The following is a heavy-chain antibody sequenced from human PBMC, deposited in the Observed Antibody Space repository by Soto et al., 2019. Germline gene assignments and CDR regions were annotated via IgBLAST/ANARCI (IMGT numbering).Heavy chain of an antibody. CDR3: ARAPLYGGQAY. V-gene: IGHV3-66*01. Sequence: EVQLVESGGGLVQPGGSLRLSCAASGFTVNSDYMTWVRQAPGKGLEWVSDIYSGGSTYYTDSVKGRFTISRDNSKNTLYLQMNSLGAEDTAVYYCARAPLYGGQAYWGQGTLVTVSS. CDR1: GFTVNSDY. CDR2: IYSGGST. J-gene: IGHJ4*02. D-gene: IGHD4-17*01.